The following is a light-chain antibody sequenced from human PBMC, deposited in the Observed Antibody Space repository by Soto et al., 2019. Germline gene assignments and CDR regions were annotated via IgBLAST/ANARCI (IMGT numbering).Light chain of an antibody. V-gene: IGKV1-39*01. J-gene: IGKJ2*01. CDR1: QYISNY. CDR3: QQSYSTPPT. CDR2: TAP. Sequence: DITMTQSPSSLSASVGDRVTITCRASQYISNYLNWYQQKSGTAPKLLIHTAPTLQSGVPSRFSGRGSGPDFTLTISSVQPDDFAIYFCQQSYSTPPTFGQGTTLEIK.